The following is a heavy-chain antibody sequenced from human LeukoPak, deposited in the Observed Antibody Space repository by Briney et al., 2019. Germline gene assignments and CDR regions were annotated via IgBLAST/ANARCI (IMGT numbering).Heavy chain of an antibody. V-gene: IGHV4-59*12. CDR1: GGSISTYY. Sequence: PSETLSLTCTVSGGSISTYYWSWIRQPPGKGLEWIGNIYYSGSTYYNPSLKSRVTISVDTSKNQFSLKLSSVTAADTAVYYCARDPHLIYDSSGNYYFDYWGQGTLVTVSS. CDR2: IYYSGST. D-gene: IGHD3-22*01. J-gene: IGHJ4*02. CDR3: ARDPHLIYDSSGNYYFDY.